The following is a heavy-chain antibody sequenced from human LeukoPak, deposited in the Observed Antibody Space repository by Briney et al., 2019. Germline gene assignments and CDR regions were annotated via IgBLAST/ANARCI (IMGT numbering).Heavy chain of an antibody. CDR3: ATVGEGNYYDSSGYFDY. Sequence: ASVKVSCKASGYTFTAHYIHWVRQSPGQGLEWIVWINPNSGGTNYAQKFQGRVTMTRDTSISTAYMELSRLRSDDTAVYYCATVGEGNYYDSSGYFDYWGQGTLVTVSS. CDR2: INPNSGGT. CDR1: GYTFTAHY. J-gene: IGHJ4*02. D-gene: IGHD3-22*01. V-gene: IGHV1-2*02.